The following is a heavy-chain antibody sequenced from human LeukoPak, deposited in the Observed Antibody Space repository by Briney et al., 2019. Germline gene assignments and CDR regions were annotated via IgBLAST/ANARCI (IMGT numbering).Heavy chain of an antibody. CDR3: AGIWFGELDYYYMDV. CDR2: IYPSGYT. CDR1: GGSISTYY. V-gene: IGHV4-4*07. Sequence: SETLSLTCTVSGGSISTYYWSWIRQPAAKGLEWIGRIYPSGYTNYNPSLKSRVTMSVDTSKYQFSLKLSSVTAADTAVYYCAGIWFGELDYYYMDVWGKGTSVTVSS. D-gene: IGHD3-10*01. J-gene: IGHJ6*03.